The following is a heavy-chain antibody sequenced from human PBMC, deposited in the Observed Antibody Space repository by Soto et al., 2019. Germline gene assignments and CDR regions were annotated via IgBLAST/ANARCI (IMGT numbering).Heavy chain of an antibody. Sequence: EVQLVQSGAEVKMPGESLRMSCEASGYGFTNNYISWVRQMPGKGLEWMGRINPSDSETNSSPSFQGHVTISADKSINTVYLQWSSLQASDTAMYYCATGHGWVDYWGQGTLVTVSS. CDR3: ATGHGWVDY. CDR1: GYGFTNNY. J-gene: IGHJ4*02. CDR2: INPSDSET. D-gene: IGHD6-19*01. V-gene: IGHV5-10-1*01.